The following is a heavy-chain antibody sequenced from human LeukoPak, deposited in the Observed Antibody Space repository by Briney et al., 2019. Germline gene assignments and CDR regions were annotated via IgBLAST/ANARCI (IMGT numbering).Heavy chain of an antibody. CDR2: IYYSGST. CDR1: GGSISSSTYY. Sequence: SETLSLTCTVSGGSISSSTYYWGWIRQPPGKGLEWIGSIYYSGSTYYNPSLKSRVTISVDTSKNQFSLKLSSVTAADTAVYYCAIHAATLGWFDPWGQGTLVTVSS. J-gene: IGHJ5*02. D-gene: IGHD2-15*01. CDR3: AIHAATLGWFDP. V-gene: IGHV4-39*01.